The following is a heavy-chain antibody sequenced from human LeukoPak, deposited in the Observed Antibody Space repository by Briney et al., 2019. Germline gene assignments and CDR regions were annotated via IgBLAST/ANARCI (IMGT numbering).Heavy chain of an antibody. CDR3: AKDTTRGAAAYYFDY. J-gene: IGHJ4*02. Sequence: GGSLRLSCAVSGFTFSSYGMHWVRQAPGKGLEWMAVISYDGINKYYADSVKGRFTISRDNSKNTLYLQMNSLRPEDRAVYYCAKDTTRGAAAYYFDYWGQGTLLTVSS. CDR1: GFTFSSYG. V-gene: IGHV3-30*18. D-gene: IGHD1-26*01. CDR2: ISYDGINK.